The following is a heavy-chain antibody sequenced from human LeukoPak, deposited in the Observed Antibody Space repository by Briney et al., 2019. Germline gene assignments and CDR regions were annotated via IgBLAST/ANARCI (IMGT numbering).Heavy chain of an antibody. Sequence: ASVKVPCKASGYIFSGYYMHWVRQAPGQGLEWMGWINPNSGRTNYAQKFQGRVTMTRDTSISTAYMELSRLISDDTAVYYCARLGYSSGSDNWGQGTLVTVSS. CDR3: ARLGYSSGSDN. J-gene: IGHJ4*02. D-gene: IGHD6-19*01. CDR1: GYIFSGYY. CDR2: INPNSGRT. V-gene: IGHV1-2*02.